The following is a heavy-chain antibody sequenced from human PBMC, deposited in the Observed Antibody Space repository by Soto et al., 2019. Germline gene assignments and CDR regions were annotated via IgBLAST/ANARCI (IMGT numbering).Heavy chain of an antibody. Sequence: GGSLRLSCAASGFTFSDYYMSWIRQAPGKGLEWISYISSSGNAIYYADSVKGRFTVSRDNAEESLHLHMNSLRVEDTAVYYCGRALTYWGQGTPVTVSS. J-gene: IGHJ4*02. CDR2: ISSSGNAI. CDR3: GRALTY. CDR1: GFTFSDYY. D-gene: IGHD2-21*02. V-gene: IGHV3-11*01.